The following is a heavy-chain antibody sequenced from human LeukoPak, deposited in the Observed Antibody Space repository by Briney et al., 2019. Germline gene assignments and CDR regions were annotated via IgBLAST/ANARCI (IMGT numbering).Heavy chain of an antibody. CDR1: GYTFTAYY. J-gene: IGHJ5*02. V-gene: IGHV1-2*06. D-gene: IGHD3-10*01. CDR2: INPNSGGT. Sequence: ASVKVSCKASGYTFTAYYIHWVRQAPGQGLEWMGQINPNSGGTNYAQKFQGRVTMTRDTSISTAYMELSRLTSDDTAVYYCAREPMVRDFNWFDPWGQGTLVTVSP. CDR3: AREPMVRDFNWFDP.